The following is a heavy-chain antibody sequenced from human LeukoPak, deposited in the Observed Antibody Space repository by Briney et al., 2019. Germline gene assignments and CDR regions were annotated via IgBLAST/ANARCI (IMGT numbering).Heavy chain of an antibody. CDR1: GFTFSSFG. J-gene: IGHJ4*02. Sequence: GSLRLSCATSGFTFSSFGMHWVRQAPGKGLEWVAIIWSDGSNKYYADSVKGRFTISRDNSKNTLFLQMNSLRAEDTAVYYCGRDFLIFYGDRGGLDYWGQGTLVTVSS. V-gene: IGHV3-33*01. CDR3: GRDFLIFYGDRGGLDY. D-gene: IGHD4-17*01. CDR2: IWSDGSNK.